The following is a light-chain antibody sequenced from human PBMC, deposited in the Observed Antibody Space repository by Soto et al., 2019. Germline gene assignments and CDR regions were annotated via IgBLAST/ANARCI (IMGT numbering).Light chain of an antibody. CDR2: IND. Sequence: QSVLTQSPSASGTPGQRVSISCSGSTSNIGTNTVSWYQHVPGTAPKLLIYINDQRPSAVPGRFSGSKSGTSASLAISGLLSEDEADYYCATWDDSLNVVFGGGTKVTVL. CDR1: TSNIGTNT. J-gene: IGLJ2*01. CDR3: ATWDDSLNVV. V-gene: IGLV1-44*01.